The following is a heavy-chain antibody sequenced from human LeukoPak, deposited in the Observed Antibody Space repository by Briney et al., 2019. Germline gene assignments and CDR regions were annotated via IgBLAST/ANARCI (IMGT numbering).Heavy chain of an antibody. CDR2: IYYSGST. CDR3: ARVGHYGSGIYYYYYGMDV. CDR1: GGSLSSYY. D-gene: IGHD3-10*01. J-gene: IGHJ6*02. V-gene: IGHV4-59*01. Sequence: SETLSLTCTVSGGSLSSYYWSWIRQPPGKGLEWIGYIYYSGSTNYNPSLKSRVTISVDTSKNQFSLKLSSVTAADTAVYYCARVGHYGSGIYYYYYGMDVWGQGTTVTVSS.